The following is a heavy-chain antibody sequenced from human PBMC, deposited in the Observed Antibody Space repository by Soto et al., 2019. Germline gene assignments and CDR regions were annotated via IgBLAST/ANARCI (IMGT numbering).Heavy chain of an antibody. Sequence: EAELVESGGGLVQPGGSLTLSCEASGFIFSDYEVDWVRQAPGRGPEWISYISDGGTTIYYAASVKGRFTISRDDAKKSLYLHMNNLRVDATAIYFCVKEYCTGGTCFDAFDLWGQGTVVTVSS. J-gene: IGHJ3*01. CDR2: ISDGGTTI. CDR3: VKEYCTGGTCFDAFDL. V-gene: IGHV3-48*03. CDR1: GFIFSDYE. D-gene: IGHD2-8*02.